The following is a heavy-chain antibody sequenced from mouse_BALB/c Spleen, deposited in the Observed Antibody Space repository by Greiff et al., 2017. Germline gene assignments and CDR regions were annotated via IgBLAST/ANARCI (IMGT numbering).Heavy chain of an antibody. V-gene: IGHV3-2*02. CDR1: GYSITSDYA. CDR3: ARGYDDYPYAMDY. Sequence: EVKVEESGPGLVKPSQSLSFTCTATGYSITSDYAWNWIRQFPGNKLEWMGYISYSGSTSYNPSLKSRISITRDTSKNQFFLQLKSVTTEDTATYYCARGYDDYPYAMDYWGQGTSVTVSS. CDR2: ISYSGST. J-gene: IGHJ4*01. D-gene: IGHD2-3*01.